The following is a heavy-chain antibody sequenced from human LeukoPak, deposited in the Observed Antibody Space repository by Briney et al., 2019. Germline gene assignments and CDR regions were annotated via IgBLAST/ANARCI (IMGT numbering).Heavy chain of an antibody. V-gene: IGHV4-30-4*08. Sequence: PSETLSLTCTVSGDSISNRDYFWTWIRQAPGEGLQWIGYIYYSGTTSYHPSLKSRVTISVDTSKNQFSLKLSSVTAADTAVYYCARRPYYYDSTTFDYWGQGTLVTVSS. CDR1: GDSISNRDYF. CDR3: ARRPYYYDSTTFDY. CDR2: IYYSGTT. J-gene: IGHJ4*02. D-gene: IGHD3-22*01.